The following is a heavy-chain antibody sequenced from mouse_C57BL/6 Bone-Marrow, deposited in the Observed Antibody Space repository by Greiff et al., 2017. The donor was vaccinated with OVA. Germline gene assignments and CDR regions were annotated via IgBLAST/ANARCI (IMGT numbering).Heavy chain of an antibody. V-gene: IGHV5-17*01. Sequence: EVHLVESGGGLVKPGGSLKLSCAASGFTFSDYGMHWVRQAPEKGLEWVAYISSGSSTIYYADTVKGRFTISRENAKNTLFLQMTSLRSEDTAMYYCARSPDYGSSYGADWGQGTLVTVSA. D-gene: IGHD1-1*01. CDR1: GFTFSDYG. CDR2: ISSGSSTI. J-gene: IGHJ3*01. CDR3: ARSPDYGSSYGAD.